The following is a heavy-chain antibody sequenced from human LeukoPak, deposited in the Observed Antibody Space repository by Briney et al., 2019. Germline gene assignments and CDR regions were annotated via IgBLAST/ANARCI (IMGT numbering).Heavy chain of an antibody. CDR1: GYTFTSYA. CDR2: INAGNGNT. D-gene: IGHD3-16*02. Sequence: ASVKVSCKASGYTFTSYAMHWVRQAPGQRLEWMGWINAGNGNTKYSQKFQGRVTMTTDRSTNTVYMELRSLRSDDTAVYYCARDRPVMITFGGVIIAAYWGQGTLVSVSS. V-gene: IGHV1-3*01. CDR3: ARDRPVMITFGGVIIAAY. J-gene: IGHJ4*02.